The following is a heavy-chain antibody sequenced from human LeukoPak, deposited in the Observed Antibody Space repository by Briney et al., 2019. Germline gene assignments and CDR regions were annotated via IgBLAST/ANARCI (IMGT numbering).Heavy chain of an antibody. Sequence: GASLRLSCAASGFTFSSYAMSWVRQAPGKGLGWVSGISGSGGNTYYADSVKGRFTISRGNSKNTLYLQMNSLRAEDTAAYYCAKDLNRGYTYGYAFDYWGQGTLVTVSS. CDR1: GFTFSSYA. D-gene: IGHD5-18*01. J-gene: IGHJ4*02. CDR3: AKDLNRGYTYGYAFDY. CDR2: ISGSGGNT. V-gene: IGHV3-23*01.